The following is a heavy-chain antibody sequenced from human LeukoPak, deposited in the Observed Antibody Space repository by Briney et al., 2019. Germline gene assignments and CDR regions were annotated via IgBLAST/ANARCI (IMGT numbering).Heavy chain of an antibody. CDR3: ARVKDGYNLGLDY. D-gene: IGHD5-24*01. Sequence: QPGGSLRLSCAASGFTFSSYSMNWVRQAPGKGLEWVSYISSSSSTIYYADSVKGRFTISRDNAKNSLYLQMNSLRAEDTAVYYCARVKDGYNLGLDYWGQGTLVTVSS. CDR1: GFTFSSYS. J-gene: IGHJ4*02. V-gene: IGHV3-48*04. CDR2: ISSSSSTI.